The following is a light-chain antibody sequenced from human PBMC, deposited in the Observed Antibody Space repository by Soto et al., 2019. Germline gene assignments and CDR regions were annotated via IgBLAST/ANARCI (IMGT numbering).Light chain of an antibody. CDR1: SSDVGGYNY. CDR2: EVS. V-gene: IGLV2-14*01. CDR3: SSYTSSSTHLD. Sequence: QSVLTQPASVSGSPGQSITISCTGTSSDVGGYNYVSWYQQHPGKAPKLMIYEVSNRPSGVSNRFSGSKSGNTASLTISGLQAEDEADYYCSSYTSSSTHLDFGTGTKVTVL. J-gene: IGLJ1*01.